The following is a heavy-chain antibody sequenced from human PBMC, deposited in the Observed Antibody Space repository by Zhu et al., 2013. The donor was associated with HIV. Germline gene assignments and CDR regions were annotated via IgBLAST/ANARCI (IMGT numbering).Heavy chain of an antibody. CDR1: GATYDSYS. V-gene: IGHV1-69*01. J-gene: IGHJ5*02. D-gene: IGHD2-2*02. CDR3: ARDNVVVPAAISGWFDP. CDR2: IVPRFGPT. Sequence: QVQLVQSGPEVKRPGSSVKISCKTSGATYDSYSFHWVRQTPGQGLEWMGGIVPRFGPTNYAERFKGRVTITADESTNTAFMELSRLTSEDTAVYYCARDNVVVPAAISGWFDPWGQGTLVTVSS.